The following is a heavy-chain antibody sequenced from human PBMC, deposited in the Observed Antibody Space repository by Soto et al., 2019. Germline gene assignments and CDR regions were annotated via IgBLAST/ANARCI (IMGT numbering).Heavy chain of an antibody. Sequence: GESLKISCKGSGYSFTSYWIGWVRQMPGKGLEWMGIIYPGDSDTRYSPSFQGRVTISADKSISTAYLQWSSLKASDTAMYYCASDYYDSSGYWHDAFDIWGQGTMVTVSS. CDR2: IYPGDSDT. CDR3: ASDYYDSSGYWHDAFDI. V-gene: IGHV5-51*01. D-gene: IGHD3-22*01. CDR1: GYSFTSYW. J-gene: IGHJ3*02.